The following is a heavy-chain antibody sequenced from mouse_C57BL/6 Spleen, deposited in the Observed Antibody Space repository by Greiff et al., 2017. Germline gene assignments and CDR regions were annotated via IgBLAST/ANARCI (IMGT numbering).Heavy chain of an antibody. CDR2: INPSSGYT. Sequence: VKLQESGAELARPGASVKMSCKASGYTFTSYTMHWVKQRPGQGLEWIGYINPSSGYTKYNQKFKDKATLTADKSSSTAYMQLSRLTSGDSAVYYCASRGDDSWFAYWGQGTLVTVSA. CDR1: GYTFTSYT. J-gene: IGHJ3*01. D-gene: IGHD3-3*01. CDR3: ASRGDDSWFAY. V-gene: IGHV1-4*01.